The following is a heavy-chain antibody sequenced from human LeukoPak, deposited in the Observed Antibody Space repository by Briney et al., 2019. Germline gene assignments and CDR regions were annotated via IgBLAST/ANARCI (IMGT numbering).Heavy chain of an antibody. J-gene: IGHJ3*02. D-gene: IGHD3-3*01. CDR2: IYYSGST. V-gene: IGHV4-59*01. CDR3: ARGVWSGYSSPVGAFDI. Sequence: SETLSLTCTVSGGSISSDYWSWIRQPPGKGLEWIGYIYYSGSTNYNPSLKSRVTISVDTSKNQFSLKPSSVTAADTAVYYCARGVWSGYSSPVGAFDIWGQGTMVTVSS. CDR1: GGSISSDY.